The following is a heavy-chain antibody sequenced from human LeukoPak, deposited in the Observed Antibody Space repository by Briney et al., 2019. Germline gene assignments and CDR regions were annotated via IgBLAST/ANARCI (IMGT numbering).Heavy chain of an antibody. J-gene: IGHJ4*02. Sequence: GESLRISCKGSGYSFTSYWIGWVRQMPGKGLEWMGIIYPGDSDTRYSPSFQGQVTISADKSISTAYLQWSSLKASDTAMYYCARTVLRYFDWSPAGGFDYWGQGTLVTVSS. CDR3: ARTVLRYFDWSPAGGFDY. D-gene: IGHD3-9*01. CDR1: GYSFTSYW. CDR2: IYPGDSDT. V-gene: IGHV5-51*01.